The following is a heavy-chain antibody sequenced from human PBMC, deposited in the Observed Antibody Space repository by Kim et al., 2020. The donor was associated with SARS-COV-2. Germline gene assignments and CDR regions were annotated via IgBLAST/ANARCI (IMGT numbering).Heavy chain of an antibody. D-gene: IGHD3-10*01. Sequence: SETLSLTCTVSGASISSSGHYWGWSRQSPGRGLEWIGTTNYKGDTYYNPSLKSRLTISVDTSKNQFSLRLTSVTAADTAVSYCARSVYGSGSYAYHGMDLWGQGTTVTVSS. CDR3: ARSVYGSGSYAYHGMDL. CDR2: TNYKGDT. V-gene: IGHV4-39*01. J-gene: IGHJ6*02. CDR1: GASISSSGHY.